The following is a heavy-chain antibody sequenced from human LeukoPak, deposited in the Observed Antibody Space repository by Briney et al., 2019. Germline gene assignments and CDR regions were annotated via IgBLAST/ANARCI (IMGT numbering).Heavy chain of an antibody. J-gene: IGHJ6*03. V-gene: IGHV4-34*01. CDR1: GGSFSGYY. CDR3: ASVAAEYDFWSGYASDSYYYDMDV. Sequence: PSETLSLTCAVYGGSFSGYYWSWIRQPPGKGLEWIGEINHSGSTNYNPSLKSRVTISVDTSKNQFSLKLSSVTAADTAVYYCASVAAEYDFWSGYASDSYYYDMDVWGKGTTVTVSS. CDR2: INHSGST. D-gene: IGHD3-3*01.